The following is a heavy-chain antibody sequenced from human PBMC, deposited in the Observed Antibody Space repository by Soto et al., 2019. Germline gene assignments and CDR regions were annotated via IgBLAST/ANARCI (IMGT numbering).Heavy chain of an antibody. J-gene: IGHJ6*02. CDR1: GFTFSSYG. CDR2: IWYDGSNK. Sequence: ESGGGVVQPGRSLRLSCAASGFTFSSYGMHWVRQAPGKGLEWVAVIWYDGSNKYYADSVKGRFTISRDNSKNTLYLQMNSLRAEDTAVYYCARSGYSYGGYYYYGMDVWGQGTTVTVSS. D-gene: IGHD5-18*01. V-gene: IGHV3-33*01. CDR3: ARSGYSYGGYYYYGMDV.